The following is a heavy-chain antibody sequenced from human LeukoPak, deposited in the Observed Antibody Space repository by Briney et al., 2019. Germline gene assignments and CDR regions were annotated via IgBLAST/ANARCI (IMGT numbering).Heavy chain of an antibody. CDR3: ARGRVSSVVAAYFDY. Sequence: PSQTLSLTCAVYGGSFSGYYWSWIRQPPGKGLEWIGEINHSGSTNYNPSLKSRVTISVDTSKNQFSLKLSSVTAADTAVYYCARGRVSSVVAAYFDYWGQGTLVTVSS. V-gene: IGHV4-34*01. J-gene: IGHJ4*02. CDR2: INHSGST. D-gene: IGHD2-15*01. CDR1: GGSFSGYY.